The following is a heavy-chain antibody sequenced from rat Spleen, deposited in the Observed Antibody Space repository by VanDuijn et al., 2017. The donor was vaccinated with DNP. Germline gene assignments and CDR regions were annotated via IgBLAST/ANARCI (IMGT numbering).Heavy chain of an antibody. CDR2: VWNSGGT. V-gene: IGHV2-41*01. Sequence: QVQLKESGPGLVQPSQTLSLTCTVAGFSLSDYNVHWVRQPPGKGLEWMGVVWNSGGTRYDSTLKSRLTITKDTSKSQVFLKMNSLQAEDTATYYCARDLLRWRRGFAYWGQGTLVTVSS. J-gene: IGHJ3*01. CDR3: ARDLLRWRRGFAY. CDR1: GFSLSDYN. D-gene: IGHD1-11*01.